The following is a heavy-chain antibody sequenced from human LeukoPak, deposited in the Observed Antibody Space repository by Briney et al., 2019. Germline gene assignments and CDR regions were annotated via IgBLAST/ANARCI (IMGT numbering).Heavy chain of an antibody. CDR3: ARVRDGYNDAYDI. CDR2: INPNSGGT. CDR1: GYTFTGYY. J-gene: IGHJ4*02. D-gene: IGHD5-24*01. V-gene: IGHV1-2*02. Sequence: ASVKVSCKASGYTFTGYYMHWVRQAPGQGLEWMGWINPNSGGTNYAQKFQGRVTMTRDTSISTAYMELSRLRSDDTAVYYCARVRDGYNDAYDIWGQGTLVTVSS.